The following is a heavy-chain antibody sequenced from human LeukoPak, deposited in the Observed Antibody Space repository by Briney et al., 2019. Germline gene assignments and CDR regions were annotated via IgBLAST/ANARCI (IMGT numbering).Heavy chain of an antibody. D-gene: IGHD6-19*01. Sequence: ASVKVSCKVSGYTLTELSMHWVRQAPGKGLEWMGGFDPEDGETIYAQKFQGRVTMTEDTSTDTAYMELSSLRSEDTAVYYCATDSMYSSGWYAIDYWGQGTLVTVPS. J-gene: IGHJ4*02. CDR3: ATDSMYSSGWYAIDY. CDR1: GYTLTELS. CDR2: FDPEDGET. V-gene: IGHV1-24*01.